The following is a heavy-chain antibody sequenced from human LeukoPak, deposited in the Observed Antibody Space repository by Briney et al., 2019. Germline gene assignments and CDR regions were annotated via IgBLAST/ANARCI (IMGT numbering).Heavy chain of an antibody. CDR1: GFTFSSYS. D-gene: IGHD6-13*01. Sequence: GGSLRLSRAASGFTFSSYSMNWVRQAPGKGLEWVSSISSSSSYIYYADSVKGRFTISRDNAKNSLYLQMSSLRAEDTAVYYCARDRIAAAAKGYMDVWGKGTTVTVSS. CDR3: ARDRIAAAAKGYMDV. J-gene: IGHJ6*03. V-gene: IGHV3-21*01. CDR2: ISSSSSYI.